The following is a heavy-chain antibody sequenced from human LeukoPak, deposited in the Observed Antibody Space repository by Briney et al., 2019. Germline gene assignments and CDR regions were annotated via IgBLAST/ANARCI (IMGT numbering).Heavy chain of an antibody. CDR3: ARDPYYDFWSGYYHNFDY. J-gene: IGHJ4*02. Sequence: GGSLRLSCAASGFTFSNFPMNWVRQAPGKGLEWISTISVSDTTHYTDSVKGRFTISRDNSKSTLYLHMNSLRAEDTAVYYCARDPYYDFWSGYYHNFDYWGQGTLVTVSS. CDR1: GFTFSNFP. CDR2: ISVSDTT. D-gene: IGHD3-3*01. V-gene: IGHV3-23*01.